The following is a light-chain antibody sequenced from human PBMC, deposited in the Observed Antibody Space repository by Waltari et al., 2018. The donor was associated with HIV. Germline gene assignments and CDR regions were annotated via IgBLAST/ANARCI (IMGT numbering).Light chain of an antibody. J-gene: IGKJ2*01. CDR2: GAS. CDR1: QSFSSSY. Sequence: IVLTQSPGTLSLSPGERATLSCRASQSFSSSYLAWYQQKPGQAPRLLIYGASSRATCIPDRFSGSGSGTDFTLTISRLEPEDFAVYDCQQYGSSPPYTFGQGTKLEIK. V-gene: IGKV3-20*01. CDR3: QQYGSSPPYT.